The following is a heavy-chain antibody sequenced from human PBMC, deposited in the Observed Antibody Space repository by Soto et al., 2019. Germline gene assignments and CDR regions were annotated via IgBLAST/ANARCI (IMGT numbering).Heavy chain of an antibody. CDR2: IIHSEST. J-gene: IGHJ5*02. CDR3: ATRITVFGLLIPPFDP. V-gene: IGHV4-34*12. Sequence: SETLSLTCAVYGGSFSAYYWSWVRQPPGKGLEWIGEIIHSESTKYNPSLKSRVTISVDTSKNQFSLGLSSVTAADTAIYYCATRITVFGLLIPPFDPWGQGTQVTVSS. D-gene: IGHD3-3*01. CDR1: GGSFSAYY.